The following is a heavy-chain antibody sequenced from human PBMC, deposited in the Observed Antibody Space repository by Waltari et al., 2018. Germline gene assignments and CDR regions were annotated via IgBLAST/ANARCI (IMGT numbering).Heavy chain of an antibody. J-gene: IGHJ4*02. D-gene: IGHD6-13*01. Sequence: QVQLQQWGAGLLKPSETLSLTCAVYGGSFSGYYWSWIRQPPGKGLEWIGEINHSGRTNYNPSLKSRVTISVDTSKNQFSLKLSSVTAADTAVYYCARAQGGTGYSSSWPRVPFDYWGQGTLVTVSS. V-gene: IGHV4-34*01. CDR1: GGSFSGYY. CDR2: INHSGRT. CDR3: ARAQGGTGYSSSWPRVPFDY.